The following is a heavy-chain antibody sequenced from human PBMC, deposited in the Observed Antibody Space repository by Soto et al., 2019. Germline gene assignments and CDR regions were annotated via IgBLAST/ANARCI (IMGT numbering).Heavy chain of an antibody. D-gene: IGHD3-3*01. Sequence: GESLKISCKGSGYSFTSYWIGWVRQMPGKGLEWMGIIYPGDSDTRYSPSFQGQVTISADKSISTAYLQWSSLKASDTAMYYCASSHYVFWSGYYGDDAIDIWGQATMVTVSS. CDR3: ASSHYVFWSGYYGDDAIDI. CDR1: GYSFTSYW. CDR2: IYPGDSDT. J-gene: IGHJ3*02. V-gene: IGHV5-51*01.